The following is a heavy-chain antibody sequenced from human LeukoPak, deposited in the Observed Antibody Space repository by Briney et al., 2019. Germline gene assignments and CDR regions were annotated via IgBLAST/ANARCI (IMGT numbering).Heavy chain of an antibody. Sequence: ASVTVSWKASGGTFSSYTISWVRQAPGQGLEWMGRIIPILGMANYAQQFQGRVTITADKSTSTAYMELSSLRSEDTAVYYCARQDYMDVWGKGTTVTVSS. CDR1: GGTFSSYT. V-gene: IGHV1-69*02. J-gene: IGHJ6*03. CDR3: ARQDYMDV. CDR2: IIPILGMA.